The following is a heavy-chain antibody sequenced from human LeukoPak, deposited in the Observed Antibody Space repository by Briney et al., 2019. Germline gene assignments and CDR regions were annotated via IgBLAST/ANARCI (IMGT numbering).Heavy chain of an antibody. D-gene: IGHD5-12*01. V-gene: IGHV2-70*01. CDR3: ARVSGRMSGYDSGFDY. Sequence: SGPALVKPTQTLTLTCTFSGFSLSTTAMFVSWIRQPPGKALEWLAVIDWDDEKYYSPSLKTRLTISKDTSENQVVLTMTNMDPVDTATYYCARVSGRMSGYDSGFDYWGQGTLVTVSS. CDR1: GFSLSTTAMF. CDR2: IDWDDEK. J-gene: IGHJ4*02.